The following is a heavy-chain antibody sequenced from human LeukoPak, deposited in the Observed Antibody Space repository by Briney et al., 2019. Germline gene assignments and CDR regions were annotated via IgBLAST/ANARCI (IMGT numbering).Heavy chain of an antibody. CDR3: ARDPSSGLYYFDH. J-gene: IGHJ4*02. D-gene: IGHD3/OR15-3a*01. V-gene: IGHV3-53*01. CDR1: GLIVSINY. Sequence: WGSLRLSCAASGLIVSINYISCVRQAPGKGLEWVSVIYSGGSIYYADSVKGRFTISRDNSKNTLYLQMNSLRAEDTAVYYCARDPSSGLYYFDHWGQGTLVTVSS. CDR2: IYSGGSI.